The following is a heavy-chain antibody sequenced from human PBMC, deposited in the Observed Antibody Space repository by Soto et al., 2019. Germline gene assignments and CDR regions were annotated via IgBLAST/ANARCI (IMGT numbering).Heavy chain of an antibody. CDR2: IIPIFGTA. CDR1: GGTFSSYA. V-gene: IGHV1-69*13. J-gene: IGHJ4*02. D-gene: IGHD3-22*01. CDR3: ARGGYDSSGYLGHRAFDY. Sequence: GASVKVSCKASGGTFSSYAISWVRQAPGQGLEWMGGIIPIFGTANYAQKFQGRVTITADESTGTAYMELSSLRSEDTAVYYCARGGYDSSGYLGHRAFDYWGQGTLVTVSS.